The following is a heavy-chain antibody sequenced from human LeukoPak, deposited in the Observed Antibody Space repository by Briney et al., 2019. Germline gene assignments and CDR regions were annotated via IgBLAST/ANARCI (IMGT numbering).Heavy chain of an antibody. CDR1: GYTFTSYD. D-gene: IGHD5-12*01. V-gene: IGHV1-8*03. J-gene: IGHJ4*02. Sequence: GSVKVSCKASGYTFTSYDINWVRQATGQGLEWMGWMNPNSGNTGNAQKFQGRVTITRNTSISTAYMELSSLRSEDTAVYSCARGGYDGFHDYWGQRTLVTVSS. CDR2: MNPNSGNT. CDR3: ARGGYDGFHDY.